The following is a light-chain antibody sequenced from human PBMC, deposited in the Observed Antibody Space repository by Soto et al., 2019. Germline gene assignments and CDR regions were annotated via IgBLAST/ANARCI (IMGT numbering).Light chain of an antibody. CDR1: QGVSTK. J-gene: IGKJ1*01. CDR2: DAS. CDR3: QQYSASPLT. Sequence: EIVMTQSPATMSVSPGERATLSCRASQGVSTKLAWYQQRPGQAPRLLIHDASNRATGIPDRFRGSGSGTDFTLTISRLEPEDFAVYYCQQYSASPLTFGQGTKVDIK. V-gene: IGKV3-20*01.